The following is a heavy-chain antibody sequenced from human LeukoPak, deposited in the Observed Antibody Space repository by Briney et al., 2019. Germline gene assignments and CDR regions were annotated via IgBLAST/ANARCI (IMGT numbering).Heavy chain of an antibody. CDR2: INWNGGST. CDR3: ASNMVRGVIGAFDI. CDR1: GFTFDDYG. Sequence: GGSLRLSCAASGFTFDDYGMSWVRQAPGKGLEWVSGINWNGGSTGYADSVKGRFTISRDNAKNSLYLQMNSLRAEDTASYHCASNMVRGVIGAFDIWGQGTMVTVSS. D-gene: IGHD3-10*01. J-gene: IGHJ3*02. V-gene: IGHV3-20*01.